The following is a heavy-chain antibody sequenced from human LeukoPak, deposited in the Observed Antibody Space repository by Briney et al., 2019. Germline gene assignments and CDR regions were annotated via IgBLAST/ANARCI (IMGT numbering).Heavy chain of an antibody. D-gene: IGHD5/OR15-5a*01. CDR1: GFTFIDHY. V-gene: IGHV3-72*01. J-gene: IGHJ4*02. CDR2: IRNKANSYTT. Sequence: PGGSLRLSCAASGFTFIDHYMDWVRQAPGKGLEWIGRIRNKANSYTTEYAASVKGRFTVSRDDSKNSLFLQMNSLESEDTAVYYCATRNSVTQGLDNWGQGTLVTVSS. CDR3: ATRNSVTQGLDN.